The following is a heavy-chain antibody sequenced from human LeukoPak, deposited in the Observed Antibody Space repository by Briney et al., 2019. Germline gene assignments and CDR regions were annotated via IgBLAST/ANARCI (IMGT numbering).Heavy chain of an antibody. CDR3: ARAVAAAGLAFFDD. J-gene: IGHJ4*02. CDR2: IYHSGST. V-gene: IGHV4-59*12. Sequence: SETLSLTCTVSGGSISSYYWSWIRQPPGKVLEWIGYIYHSGSTYYNPSLKSRVTISVDRSKNQFSLKLRSVTAADTAVYYCARAVAAAGLAFFDDWGQGTLVTVSS. D-gene: IGHD6-13*01. CDR1: GGSISSYY.